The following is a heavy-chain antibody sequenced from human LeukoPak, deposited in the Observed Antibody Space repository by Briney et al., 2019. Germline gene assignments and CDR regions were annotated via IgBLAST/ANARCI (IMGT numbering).Heavy chain of an antibody. V-gene: IGHV3-48*03. D-gene: IGHD2-8*01. CDR2: ISSSGATI. CDR3: AKDRCNNGIGCYYYYMDL. J-gene: IGHJ6*03. CDR1: GFTFHNYE. Sequence: GGSLRLSCVASGFTFHNYEMNWVRQAPGKGLEWVSYISSSGATIYYADAVKGRFTISRDSSKNVLYLQMNSLRAEDTAVYYCAKDRCNNGIGCYYYYMDLWGKGTTVTISS.